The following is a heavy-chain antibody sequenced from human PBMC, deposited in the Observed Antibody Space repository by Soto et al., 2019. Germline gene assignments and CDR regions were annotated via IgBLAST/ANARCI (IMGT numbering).Heavy chain of an antibody. CDR3: ARETEYSSSSDAVHYYGMDV. CDR2: INAGNGNT. CDR1: GYTFTSYA. D-gene: IGHD6-6*01. V-gene: IGHV1-3*01. J-gene: IGHJ6*02. Sequence: ASVKVSCKAAGYTFTSYAMHWVRQATGQRHQWMGWINAGNGNTKYSQKFQGRVTITRDTSASTAYMELSSLRSEDTAVYYCARETEYSSSSDAVHYYGMDVWGQGTTVTVSS.